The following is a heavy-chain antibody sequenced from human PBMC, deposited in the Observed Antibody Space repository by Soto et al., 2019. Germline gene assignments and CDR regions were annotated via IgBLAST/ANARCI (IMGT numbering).Heavy chain of an antibody. CDR2: ISSSSTI. CDR1: GFTFSRYS. V-gene: IGHV3-48*02. J-gene: IGHJ6*02. D-gene: IGHD2-8*01. Sequence: GGSLRLSCAASGFTFSRYSMNWVRQAPGKGLEWISYISSSSTIYYADSVKGRFTISRDNAKNSLSLQMNSLRDEDTAVYYCARDTYGYYDLDVWGQGTTVTVSS. CDR3: ARDTYGYYDLDV.